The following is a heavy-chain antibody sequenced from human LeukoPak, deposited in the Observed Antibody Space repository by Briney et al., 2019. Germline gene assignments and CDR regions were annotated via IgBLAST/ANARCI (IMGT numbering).Heavy chain of an antibody. Sequence: GGSLRLSCXASGFTFSSYSMNWVRQAPGKGLEWVSSISSSSSFIYYADSVKGRFAISRDNAKNSLYLQMNSLRAEDTAVYYCARGRGDYSGDSFAFSNVWGQGTLVTVSS. V-gene: IGHV3-21*01. D-gene: IGHD4-23*01. CDR2: ISSSSSFI. CDR3: ARGRGDYSGDSFAFSNV. J-gene: IGHJ4*02. CDR1: GFTFSSYS.